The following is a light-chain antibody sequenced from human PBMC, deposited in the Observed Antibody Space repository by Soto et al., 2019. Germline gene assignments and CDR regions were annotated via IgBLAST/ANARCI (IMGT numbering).Light chain of an antibody. J-gene: IGKJ1*01. CDR3: QQYNNWPPWT. V-gene: IGKV3-15*01. Sequence: VLTQSKGTLSLSPGERATLSCRASQSVSNNYLAWYQQKPGQAPRLLIYGASTRATGIPARFSGSGSGTEFTLTISSLQSEDFAVYYCQQYNNWPPWTFGQGTKV. CDR2: GAS. CDR1: QSVSNN.